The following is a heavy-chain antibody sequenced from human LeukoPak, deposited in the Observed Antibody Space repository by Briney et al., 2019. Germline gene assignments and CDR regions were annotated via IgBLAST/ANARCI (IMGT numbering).Heavy chain of an antibody. V-gene: IGHV3-9*01. CDR3: AKDMGYSSSWRPDY. D-gene: IGHD6-13*01. J-gene: IGHJ4*02. Sequence: PAGGSLRLSCAASEFTFDDYAMHWVRQAPGKGLEWVSGISWNSGNVGYADSVKGRFTISRDNAKKSLYLQMNSLRAEDTAFYYCAKDMGYSSSWRPDYWGQGTLVTVSS. CDR2: ISWNSGNV. CDR1: EFTFDDYA.